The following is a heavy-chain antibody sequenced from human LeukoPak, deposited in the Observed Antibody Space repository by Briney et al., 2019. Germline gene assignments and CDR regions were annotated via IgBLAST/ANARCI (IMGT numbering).Heavy chain of an antibody. Sequence: GGSLRLSCAASGFTVSSNYMSWVRQAPGKGLEWVSVIYSGGSTYYADSVKGRFTISRDNSKNTLYLQMSSLRAEDTAVYYCARAAYDFWSGYLNYYYMDVWGKGTTVTVSS. CDR2: IYSGGST. D-gene: IGHD3-3*01. V-gene: IGHV3-66*01. J-gene: IGHJ6*03. CDR1: GFTVSSNY. CDR3: ARAAYDFWSGYLNYYYMDV.